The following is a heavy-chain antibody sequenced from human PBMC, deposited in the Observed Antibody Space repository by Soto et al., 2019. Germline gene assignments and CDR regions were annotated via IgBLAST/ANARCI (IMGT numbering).Heavy chain of an antibody. D-gene: IGHD6-19*01. CDR2: IYYSGST. CDR1: GGSISSGGYY. J-gene: IGHJ5*02. CDR3: ARDQNTGYSSGRFDP. Sequence: QVQLQESGPGLVKPSQTLSLTCTVSGGSISSGGYYWSWIRQHPGKGLEWIGYIYYSGSTYYNPSLKSRVTISVDTSKNQFSLKLSSGTAADTAVYYCARDQNTGYSSGRFDPWGQGTLVTVSS. V-gene: IGHV4-31*03.